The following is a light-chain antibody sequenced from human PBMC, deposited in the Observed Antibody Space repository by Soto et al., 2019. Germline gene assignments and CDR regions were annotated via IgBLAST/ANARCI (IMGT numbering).Light chain of an antibody. CDR2: DVS. CDR1: ETVNSY. J-gene: IGKJ3*01. Sequence: EIVLTQSPATLSLSPGERATLSCRASETVNSYLAWYQQKPGQAPRLPIYDVSKRATGIPARFSGSGSGTDFTLAISSLEPDDFAVYYCQHRSSWPFTFGPGTKVEIK. V-gene: IGKV3-11*01. CDR3: QHRSSWPFT.